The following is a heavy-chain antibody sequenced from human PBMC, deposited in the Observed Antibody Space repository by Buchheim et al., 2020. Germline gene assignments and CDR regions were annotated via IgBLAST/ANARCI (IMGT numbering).Heavy chain of an antibody. D-gene: IGHD5-18*01. Sequence: QVQLVESGGGVVQPGRSLRLSCAASGFTFSSYGMHWVRQAPGKGLEWVAVISYDGSNKYYADSVKGRFTISRDNSKNTLYLQMNSLRAEDTAVYYCAKDGEDTAMGPFDYWGQGTL. CDR2: ISYDGSNK. J-gene: IGHJ4*02. CDR3: AKDGEDTAMGPFDY. CDR1: GFTFSSYG. V-gene: IGHV3-30*18.